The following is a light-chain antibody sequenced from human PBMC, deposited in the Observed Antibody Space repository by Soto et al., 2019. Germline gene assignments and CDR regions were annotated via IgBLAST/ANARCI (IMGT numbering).Light chain of an antibody. J-gene: IGKJ5*01. Sequence: ELVLTQPPGTLSLSPGERATLSCRTSQSVSSSYLAWYQQKPGQAPRLLIYGASSRATGIPDRFSGSGSGTDFTLTISRLEPEDFAVYYCQQYGSSALTFGQGTRLEIK. CDR3: QQYGSSALT. V-gene: IGKV3-20*01. CDR2: GAS. CDR1: QSVSSSY.